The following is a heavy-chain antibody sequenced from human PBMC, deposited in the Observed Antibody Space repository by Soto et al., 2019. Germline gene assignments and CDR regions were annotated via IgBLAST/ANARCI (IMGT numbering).Heavy chain of an antibody. V-gene: IGHV3-23*01. D-gene: IGHD6-19*01. CDR1: GFTFSTYA. CDR3: AKDRRQSAVAGTSDSDY. CDR2: ISGGGGRT. Sequence: PGGSLRLSCASSGFTFSTYAMSCFRQAPGDGLEWVSSISGGGGRTYYADSVKGRFTISRDNSKNALYLQLNSLRAEDTAVYYCAKDRRQSAVAGTSDSDYWGQGTLVTVSS. J-gene: IGHJ4*02.